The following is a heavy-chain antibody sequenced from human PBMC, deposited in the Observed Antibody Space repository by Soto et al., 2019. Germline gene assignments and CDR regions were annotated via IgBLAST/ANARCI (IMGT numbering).Heavy chain of an antibody. CDR2: FSGSGDDT. Sequence: GGPLGLLYECSGYSLSPNGMSGVRQAPGKGREWVSSFSGSGDDTWYADSLKGRFTISRDNSKNTVYLQMNGLSSEDTALYDCAGHNGYYYLGQGTLVTVSS. D-gene: IGHD5-12*01. J-gene: IGHJ4*02. CDR1: GYSLSPNG. V-gene: IGHV3-23*01. CDR3: AGHNGYYY.